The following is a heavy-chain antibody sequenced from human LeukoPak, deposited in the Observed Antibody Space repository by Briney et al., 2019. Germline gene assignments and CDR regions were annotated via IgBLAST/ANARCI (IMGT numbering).Heavy chain of an antibody. J-gene: IGHJ6*02. V-gene: IGHV4-59*01. CDR2: IYYSGST. Sequence: PSETLSLTCTVSGGSISSYYWSWIRQPPGKGLEWIGYIYYSGSTNYNPSLKSRVTISVDTSKNQFSLKLSSVTAADTAVYYCARGLSEDYYYGMDVWGQXTTVTVSS. D-gene: IGHD6-25*01. CDR3: ARGLSEDYYYGMDV. CDR1: GGSISSYY.